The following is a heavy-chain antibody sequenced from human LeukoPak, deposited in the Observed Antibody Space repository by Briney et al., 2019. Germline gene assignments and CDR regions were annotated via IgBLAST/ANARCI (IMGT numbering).Heavy chain of an antibody. CDR2: IKKDGSET. Sequence: PGGSLRLSCAASGFTFSTFWMSWVRQVPGKGLEWVANIKKDGSETYYVDSVKGRFTISRDNAKNSLYLQMNSLRAEDTATYYCARGRYSGTTYYFDYWGQGTLVTVSS. CDR1: GFTFSTFW. V-gene: IGHV3-7*03. J-gene: IGHJ4*02. D-gene: IGHD5-12*01. CDR3: ARGRYSGTTYYFDY.